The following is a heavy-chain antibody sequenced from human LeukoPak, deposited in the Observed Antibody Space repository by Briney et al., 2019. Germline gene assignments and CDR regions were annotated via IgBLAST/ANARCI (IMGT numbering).Heavy chain of an antibody. Sequence: VASVKVSCKASGYTFTSYGISWVRQAPGQGLEWMGWISAYNGNTNYAQKFQGRVTITTDESTSTAYMELSSLRSEDTAVYYCATRGWSRSETGDFTNYQFDYWGQGTLVTVSS. V-gene: IGHV1-18*01. CDR1: GYTFTSYG. J-gene: IGHJ4*02. CDR3: ATRGWSRSETGDFTNYQFDY. CDR2: ISAYNGNT. D-gene: IGHD6-19*01.